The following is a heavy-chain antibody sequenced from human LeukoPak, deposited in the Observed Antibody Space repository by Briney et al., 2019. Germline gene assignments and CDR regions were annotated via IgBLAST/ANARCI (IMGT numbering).Heavy chain of an antibody. CDR2: IYYSGST. Sequence: SETLSLTCTVSGGSISSGGYYWSWIRQHPGKGLEWIGYIYYSGSTYYNPSLKSRVTISVDTSKNQFSLKLSSVTAADTAVYYCARDKDYDFNWFDPWGQGTLVTVSS. D-gene: IGHD4-17*01. V-gene: IGHV4-31*03. CDR1: GGSISSGGYY. CDR3: ARDKDYDFNWFDP. J-gene: IGHJ5*02.